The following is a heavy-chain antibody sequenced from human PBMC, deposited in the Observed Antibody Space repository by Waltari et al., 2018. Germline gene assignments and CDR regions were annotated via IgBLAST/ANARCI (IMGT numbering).Heavy chain of an antibody. D-gene: IGHD5-18*01. Sequence: QVQLQQWGAGLLKPSETLSLTCAVYGGSFSGYYWSWIRQPPGKGLEWIGEINHSGSTYDNPSLKSRVTISVDTSKNQFSLKLSSVTAADTAVYYCARHDRIQLWLNWGQGTLVTVSS. CDR1: GGSFSGYY. J-gene: IGHJ4*02. CDR3: ARHDRIQLWLN. V-gene: IGHV4-34*01. CDR2: INHSGST.